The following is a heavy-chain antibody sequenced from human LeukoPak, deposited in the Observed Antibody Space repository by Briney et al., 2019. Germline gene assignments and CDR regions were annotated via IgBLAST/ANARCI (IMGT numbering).Heavy chain of an antibody. CDR3: ARETLNCGGDCFDY. Sequence: GGSLRLSCIGYGFSLSAYEFNWVGQAPGKGLEWISYINTGVRSAYYAGSVKGRFTISRDDANSAVHLEMNSLRAEDTAIYYCARETLNCGGDCFDYWGQGALLTVST. V-gene: IGHV3-48*03. D-gene: IGHD2-21*01. J-gene: IGHJ4*02. CDR2: INTGVRSA. CDR1: GFSLSAYE.